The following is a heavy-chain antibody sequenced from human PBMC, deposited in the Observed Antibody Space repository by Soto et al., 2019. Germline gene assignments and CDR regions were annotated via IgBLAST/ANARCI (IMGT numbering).Heavy chain of an antibody. V-gene: IGHV4-39*01. Sequence: SETLSLTCTVSGGSIGVGSYYWGWIRQPPGKGLEWMGSIYYSGSTYYNPSLKSRVTISVDTSKNQFSLKLSSVTAADTAVYYCARRIAAAGTDYWGQGTLVTSPQ. D-gene: IGHD6-13*01. CDR3: ARRIAAAGTDY. CDR2: IYYSGST. CDR1: GGSIGVGSYY. J-gene: IGHJ4*02.